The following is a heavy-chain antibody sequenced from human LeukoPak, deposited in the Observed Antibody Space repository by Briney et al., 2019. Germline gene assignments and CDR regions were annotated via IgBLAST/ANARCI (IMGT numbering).Heavy chain of an antibody. CDR2: INPNTGDT. V-gene: IGHV1-2*02. D-gene: IGHD3-9*01. CDR3: ARDLNWRASIWYFDL. Sequence: ASVKVSCKASGYTFTGYFMHWVRQAPGQGLEWMGWINPNTGDTNYAQTFQGRLTMTRDMSISTAYMELSRLTSEDTAVYFCARDLNWRASIWYFDLWGRGALVTVSS. CDR1: GYTFTGYF. J-gene: IGHJ2*01.